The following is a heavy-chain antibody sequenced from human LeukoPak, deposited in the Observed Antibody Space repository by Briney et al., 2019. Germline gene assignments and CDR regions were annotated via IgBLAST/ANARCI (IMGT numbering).Heavy chain of an antibody. CDR1: GFTFSSYA. Sequence: PGGSLRLSCAASGFTFSSYAMHWVRQAPGKGLEWVSYISSSNTIYYADSVKGRFTISRDNAKNSLYLQMNSLRDEDTAVYYCARVEYDYVWGSYRREPYFDYWGQGTLVTVSS. J-gene: IGHJ4*02. CDR3: ARVEYDYVWGSYRREPYFDY. V-gene: IGHV3-48*02. D-gene: IGHD3-16*02. CDR2: ISSSNTI.